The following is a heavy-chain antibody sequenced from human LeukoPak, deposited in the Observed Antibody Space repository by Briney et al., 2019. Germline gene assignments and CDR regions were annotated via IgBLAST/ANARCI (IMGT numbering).Heavy chain of an antibody. D-gene: IGHD3-10*01. V-gene: IGHV3-30*04. Sequence: GGSLRLSCAASGFIFSSHTMHWVRQAPGKGLEWVALISYDGSNNFYADSVKGRFTISRDNSKNTLYLQVNSLRAEDTAVYYCARGGDYYGSGGYPGDGMDVWGQGTTVIVSS. CDR2: ISYDGSNN. CDR3: ARGGDYYGSGGYPGDGMDV. J-gene: IGHJ6*02. CDR1: GFIFSSHT.